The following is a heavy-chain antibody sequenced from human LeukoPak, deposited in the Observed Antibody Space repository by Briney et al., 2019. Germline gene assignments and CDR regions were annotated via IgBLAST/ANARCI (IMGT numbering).Heavy chain of an antibody. J-gene: IGHJ4*02. CDR3: ARLGYSYGNDY. D-gene: IGHD5-18*01. Sequence: GGSPRLSCAASGFTVSSSYMSWVRQAPGKGLEWVSVIFSGGNTYYADFVKGRFTISRDNSKNTLYLQMNSLRADDTAVYYCARLGYSYGNDYWGQGTLVTVSS. CDR1: GFTVSSSY. V-gene: IGHV3-53*01. CDR2: IFSGGNT.